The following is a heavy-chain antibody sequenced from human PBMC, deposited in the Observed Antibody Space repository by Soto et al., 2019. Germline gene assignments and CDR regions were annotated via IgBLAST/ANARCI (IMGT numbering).Heavy chain of an antibody. V-gene: IGHV3-21*01. J-gene: IGHJ1*01. CDR3: ARAYCSSTSCYWGKRRNAEYFQH. CDR2: ISSSSSYI. D-gene: IGHD2-2*01. Sequence: GESLKISCAASGFTFSSYSMNWVRQAPGKGLEWVSSISSSSSYIYYADSVKGRFTISRDNAKNSLYLQMNSLRAEDTAVYYCARAYCSSTSCYWGKRRNAEYFQHWGQGTLVTVSS. CDR1: GFTFSSYS.